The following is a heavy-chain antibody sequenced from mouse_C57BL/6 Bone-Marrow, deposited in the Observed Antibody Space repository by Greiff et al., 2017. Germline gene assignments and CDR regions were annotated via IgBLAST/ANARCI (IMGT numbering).Heavy chain of an antibody. CDR3: ARDPPNYYGSSYCAMDV. D-gene: IGHD1-1*01. J-gene: IGHJ4*01. V-gene: IGHV1-26*01. CDR1: GYTFTDYY. CDR2: LNPTNGGT. Sequence: EVQLQQSGPELVKPGASVKISCKASGYTFTDYYMNWVKQSHGKSLEWIGDLNPTNGGTCYNQQFKGKATLPVDKTCSTAYMELRRLTSEDTAVEYGARDPPNYYGSSYCAMDVWGKGTSVTVSS.